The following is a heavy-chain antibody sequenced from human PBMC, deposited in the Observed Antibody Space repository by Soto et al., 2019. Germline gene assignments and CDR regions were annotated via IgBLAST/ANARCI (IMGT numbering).Heavy chain of an antibody. CDR3: ARVVGALGHWFDP. CDR2: ISAYNYHT. CDR1: GYTFTSYG. V-gene: IGHV1-18*01. J-gene: IGHJ5*02. D-gene: IGHD1-26*01. Sequence: QVQLVQSGAEVKKPGASVQVSCKASGYTFTSYGLSWVRQAPGQGLEWMGRISAYNYHTNYAQKLQGRVTMTTDTSTSTAYMELRSLRSDVPAVYYCARVVGALGHWFDPWGQGTLVTVSS.